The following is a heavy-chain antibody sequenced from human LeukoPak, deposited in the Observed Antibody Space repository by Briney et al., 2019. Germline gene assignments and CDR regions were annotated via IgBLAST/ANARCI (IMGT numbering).Heavy chain of an antibody. V-gene: IGHV1-2*06. CDR3: ARVGYSYGYDFDY. CDR2: INPNSGGT. Sequence: GASVKVSCKASGYTFTSYDINWVRQAPGQGLEWMGRINPNSGGTNYAQKFQGRVTMTRDTSISTAYMELSRLRSDDTAVYYCARVGYSYGYDFDYWGQGTLVTVSS. CDR1: GYTFTSYD. J-gene: IGHJ4*02. D-gene: IGHD5-18*01.